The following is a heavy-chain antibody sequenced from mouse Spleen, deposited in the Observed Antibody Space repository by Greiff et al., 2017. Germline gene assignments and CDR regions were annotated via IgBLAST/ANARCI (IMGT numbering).Heavy chain of an antibody. V-gene: IGHV1-85*01. Sequence: VQLQQSGPELVKPGASVKLSCKASGYTFTSYDINWVKQRPGQGLEWIGWIYPRGGSTKYNETFKGKATLTVDTSSSTAYMELHSLASEDAAVYFCAREVTTGGFAYWGQGTLVTVSA. CDR1: GYTFTSYD. CDR2: IYPRGGST. CDR3: AREVTTGGFAY. D-gene: IGHD1-1*01. J-gene: IGHJ3*01.